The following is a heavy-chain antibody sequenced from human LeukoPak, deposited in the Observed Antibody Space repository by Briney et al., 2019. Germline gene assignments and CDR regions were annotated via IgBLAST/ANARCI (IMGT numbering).Heavy chain of an antibody. CDR1: GLSFSGYG. D-gene: IGHD2-15*01. Sequence: GGSLRLSCAASGLSFSGYGMHWVRQAPGKGLVWEALIRYDGSNEYYADSVKGRFTISRDKSKNTLSLQMNGLRVEDTAVYYCAKVMPPGRIRFYSYYMDVWGKGTTVSVS. J-gene: IGHJ6*03. V-gene: IGHV3-30*02. CDR3: AKVMPPGRIRFYSYYMDV. CDR2: IRYDGSNE.